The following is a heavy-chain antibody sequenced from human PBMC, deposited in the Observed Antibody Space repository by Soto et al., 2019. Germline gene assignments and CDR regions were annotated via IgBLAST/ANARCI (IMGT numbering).Heavy chain of an antibody. CDR3: ARDDPFGEHFSPLPANDY. CDR1: GFTFSSYG. CDR2: IWYDGSNK. J-gene: IGHJ4*02. Sequence: QVQLVESGGGVVQPGRSLRLSCAASGFTFSSYGMHWVRQAPGKGLEWVAVIWYDGSNKYYADSVKGRFTISRDNSKNTLYLQMSSLRAEDTAVYYCARDDPFGEHFSPLPANDYWGQGTLVTVSS. D-gene: IGHD3-10*01. V-gene: IGHV3-33*01.